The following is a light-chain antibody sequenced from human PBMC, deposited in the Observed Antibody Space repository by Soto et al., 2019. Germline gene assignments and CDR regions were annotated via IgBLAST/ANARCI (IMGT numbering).Light chain of an antibody. J-gene: IGKJ1*01. CDR1: QSITTQ. CDR3: QQYGGSTRT. Sequence: EIVLTQSPATLSLSPGASATHSCRASQSITTQLAWYQQKPGQAPKLIIHGASSRATGVPYRITGSGSGTDFTLSISRLEPEDFAVYYCQQYGGSTRTFGQGTKVDIK. V-gene: IGKV3-20*01. CDR2: GAS.